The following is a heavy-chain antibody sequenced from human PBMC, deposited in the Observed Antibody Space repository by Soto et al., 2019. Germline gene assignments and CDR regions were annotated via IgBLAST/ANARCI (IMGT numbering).Heavy chain of an antibody. D-gene: IGHD5-12*01. V-gene: IGHV4-31*03. CDR2: IYDSGST. Sequence: QVQLQESGPGLVKPSQTLSLTCTVSGGSISSGGFYWSWIRQHPGKGLECIGYIYDSGSTYYNPSLKGRVSISGDTSRNPFSLKLTSVTAADTGGYFWARDPGYSGYASYFDYWGQGALGTVSS. J-gene: IGHJ4*02. CDR3: ARDPGYSGYASYFDY. CDR1: GGSISSGGFY.